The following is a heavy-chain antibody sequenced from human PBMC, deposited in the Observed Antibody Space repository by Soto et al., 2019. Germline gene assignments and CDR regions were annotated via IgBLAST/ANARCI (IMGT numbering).Heavy chain of an antibody. J-gene: IGHJ6*02. CDR3: TRLTVTGDYYYYYGMDV. Sequence: EVQLVESGGGLVQPGGSLKLSCAASGFTFSGSAMHWVRQASGKGLEWLGRVSSKGNNYATAYAASVKGRFIISRDDSKNKAYLQMNSVKTEDTAVYYCTRLTVTGDYYYYYGMDVWGQGTTVTVSS. CDR2: VSSKGNNYAT. D-gene: IGHD4-17*01. CDR1: GFTFSGSA. V-gene: IGHV3-73*01.